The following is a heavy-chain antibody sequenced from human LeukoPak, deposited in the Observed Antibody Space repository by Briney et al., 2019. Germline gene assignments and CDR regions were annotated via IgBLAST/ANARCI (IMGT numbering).Heavy chain of an antibody. CDR2: MNPNSGNT. V-gene: IGHV1-8*03. CDR1: GYTFTSYD. J-gene: IGHJ5*02. D-gene: IGHD1-26*01. CDR3: ARDHHTSAYYFDP. Sequence: GASVKVSCKASGYTFTSYDINWVRQATGQGLEWMGWMNPNSGNTGYAQKFQGRVTITRNTSISTAYMELSSLTSDDTAVYYCARDHHTSAYYFDPWGQGTLVTVSS.